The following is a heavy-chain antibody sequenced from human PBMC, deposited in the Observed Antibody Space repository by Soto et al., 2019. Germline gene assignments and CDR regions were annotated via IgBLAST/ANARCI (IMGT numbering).Heavy chain of an antibody. D-gene: IGHD3-10*01. CDR3: ARDYPGPHHYGLGTYEY. Sequence: NPSETVSLTCTFSGGTISSGDYYCSWIRQPPGKGLEWIGYISYSGSTSYNPPLKSRVTISVDTSKNQFSLKMSSVPDADTAVYYCARDYPGPHHYGLGTYEYWGQGTPVIVSS. CDR2: ISYSGST. V-gene: IGHV4-30-4*01. J-gene: IGHJ4*02. CDR1: GGTISSGDYY.